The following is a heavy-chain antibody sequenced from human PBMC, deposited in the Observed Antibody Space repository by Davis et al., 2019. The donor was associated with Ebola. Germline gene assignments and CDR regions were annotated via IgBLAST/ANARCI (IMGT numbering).Heavy chain of an antibody. CDR1: GGSISSYY. Sequence: SETLSLTCTVSGGSISSYYWSWIRQHPGKGLEWIGYIYYSGSTYYNPSLKSRVTISVDTSKNQFSLKLSSVTAADTAVYYCASSEGYCTNGVCFTNNWFDPWGQGTLVTVSS. CDR2: IYYSGST. D-gene: IGHD2-8*01. V-gene: IGHV4-59*06. CDR3: ASSEGYCTNGVCFTNNWFDP. J-gene: IGHJ5*02.